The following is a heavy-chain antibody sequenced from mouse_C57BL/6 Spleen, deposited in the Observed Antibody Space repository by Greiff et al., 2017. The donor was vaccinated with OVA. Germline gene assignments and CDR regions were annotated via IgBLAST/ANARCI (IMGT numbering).Heavy chain of an antibody. CDR2: IWTGGGT. Sequence: QVQLKESGPGLVAPSQSLSITCTVSGFSLTSYAISWVRQPPGKGLEWLGVIWTGGGTHYTSALKSRMSISKDNSKSQVVLKMNSLQTDDTARYYCARNKQTGYCDYGGQGTTLTVSS. V-gene: IGHV2-9-1*01. J-gene: IGHJ2*01. CDR3: ARNKQTGYCDY. CDR1: GFSLTSYA.